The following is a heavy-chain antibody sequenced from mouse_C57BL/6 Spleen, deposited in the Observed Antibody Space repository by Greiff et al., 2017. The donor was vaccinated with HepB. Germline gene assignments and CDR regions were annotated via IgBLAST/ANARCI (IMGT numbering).Heavy chain of an antibody. CDR1: GFTFSDYG. D-gene: IGHD1-1*01. V-gene: IGHV5-17*01. J-gene: IGHJ1*03. Sequence: EVKLMESGGGLVKPGGSLKLSCAASGFTFSDYGMHWVRQAPEKGLEWVAYISSGSSTIYYADTVKGRFTISRDNAKNTLFLQMTSLRSEDTAMYYCAKPLHYYSSSYRYFDVWGTGTTLTLSS. CDR3: AKPLHYYSSSYRYFDV. CDR2: ISSGSSTI.